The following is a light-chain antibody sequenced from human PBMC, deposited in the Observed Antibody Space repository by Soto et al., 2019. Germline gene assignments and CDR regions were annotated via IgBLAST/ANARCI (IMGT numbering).Light chain of an antibody. CDR2: DAS. V-gene: IGKV1-5*01. CDR3: QESYSTS. J-gene: IGKJ1*01. CDR1: QSISSW. Sequence: DIQMTQSPSTLSASVGDRVTITCRASQSISSWLAWYQQKPGKAPKLLIYDASSLESGVPSRFSGSGSGTDFTLTISSLQPEDIATYYCQESYSTSCGQGTKVDIK.